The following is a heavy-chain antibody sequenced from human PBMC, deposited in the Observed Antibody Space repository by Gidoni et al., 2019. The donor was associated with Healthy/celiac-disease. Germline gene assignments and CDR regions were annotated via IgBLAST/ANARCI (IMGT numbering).Heavy chain of an antibody. CDR2: IYYSGST. Sequence: QVQLQESGPGLVKPSETLSLTCTVSGGSISSYYWSWIRQPPGKGLEWIGYIYYSGSTNYNPSLKSRVTISVDTSKNQFSLKLSSVTAADTAVYYCARGKWELQSYYYYYMDVWGKGTTVTVSS. V-gene: IGHV4-59*01. CDR3: ARGKWELQSYYYYYMDV. J-gene: IGHJ6*03. D-gene: IGHD1-26*01. CDR1: GGSISSYY.